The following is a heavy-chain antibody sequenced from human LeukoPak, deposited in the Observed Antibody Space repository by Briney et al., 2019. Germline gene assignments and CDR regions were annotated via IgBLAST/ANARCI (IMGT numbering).Heavy chain of an antibody. CDR1: GYTFTSYG. Sequence: ASVKVSCKASGYTFTSYGISWVRQAPGQGLEWMGWISAYNGNTNYAQKLQGRVTMTTDTSTSTAYMELRSLRSDDTAVYYCARDAPNFLYYDILTGRRIAFDIWGQGTMVTVSS. CDR3: ARDAPNFLYYDILTGRRIAFDI. D-gene: IGHD3-9*01. J-gene: IGHJ3*02. CDR2: ISAYNGNT. V-gene: IGHV1-18*01.